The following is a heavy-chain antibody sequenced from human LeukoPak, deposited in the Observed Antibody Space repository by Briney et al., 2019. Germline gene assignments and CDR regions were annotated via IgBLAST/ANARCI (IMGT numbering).Heavy chain of an antibody. V-gene: IGHV3-23*01. CDR2: ISGSGGST. CDR3: ANALHPRSQYYYGSGIYY. J-gene: IGHJ4*02. D-gene: IGHD3-10*01. CDR1: GFTFSSYA. Sequence: GGSLRLSCAASGFTFSSYAMSWVRHAPGKGLEWVSAISGSGGSTYYADSVKGRFTISRDNSKNTLYLQMNSLRAEDTAVYYCANALHPRSQYYYGSGIYYWGQGTLVTVSS.